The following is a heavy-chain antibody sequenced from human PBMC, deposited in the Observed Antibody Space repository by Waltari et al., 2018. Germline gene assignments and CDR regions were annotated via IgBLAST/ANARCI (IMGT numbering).Heavy chain of an antibody. CDR1: GWSSSGYY. J-gene: IGHJ3*02. V-gene: IGHV4-34*01. CDR3: ARGPRRITMFGVVMLGAFDI. D-gene: IGHD3-3*01. Sequence: QVQLQQWGAGLLKPSETLSLTCAVYGWSSSGYYWSWIRQPPGKGLEWIGEINHSGSTNYNPSLKSRVTISVDTSKNQFSLKLSSVTAADTAVYYCARGPRRITMFGVVMLGAFDIWGQGTMVTVSS. CDR2: INHSGST.